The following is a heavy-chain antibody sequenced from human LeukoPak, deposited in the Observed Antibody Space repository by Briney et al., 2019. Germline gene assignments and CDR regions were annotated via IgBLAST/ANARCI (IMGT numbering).Heavy chain of an antibody. V-gene: IGHV4-39*01. Sequence: PSETLSLTCTVSGGSISSSSYYWGWIRQPPGKGLEWIGSIYYSGSTYYNPSLKSRVTMSVDTTKNQFSLKLSSVTAADTTYYYSPRHSARPPGGGNYNWFDPWGQGTLVTVSS. CDR2: IYYSGST. J-gene: IGHJ5*02. CDR1: GGSISSSSYY. CDR3: PRHSARPPGGGNYNWFDP. D-gene: IGHD3-10*01.